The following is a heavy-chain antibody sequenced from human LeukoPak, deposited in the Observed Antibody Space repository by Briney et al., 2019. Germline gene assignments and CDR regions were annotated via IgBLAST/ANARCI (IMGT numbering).Heavy chain of an antibody. J-gene: IGHJ4*02. Sequence: GGSLRPSCAASGFTFSSYGMHWVRQAPGKGLEWVAVIWYDGSNKYYADSVKGRFTISRDNSKNTLYLQMNSLRAEDTAVYYCARDFYVGSGSYYIGYWGQGTLVTVSS. CDR3: ARDFYVGSGSYYIGY. CDR2: IWYDGSNK. CDR1: GFTFSSYG. V-gene: IGHV3-33*01. D-gene: IGHD3-10*01.